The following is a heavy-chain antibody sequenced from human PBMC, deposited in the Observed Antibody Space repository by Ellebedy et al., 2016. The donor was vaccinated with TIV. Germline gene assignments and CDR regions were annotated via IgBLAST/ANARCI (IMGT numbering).Heavy chain of an antibody. J-gene: IGHJ4*02. CDR1: GFTFSNYG. CDR2: ISYDGNNK. V-gene: IGHV3-30*18. CDR3: AKCRHSTGCLLDS. Sequence: GESLKISCAASGFTFSNYGMHWVRQAPGKGLEWVAVISYDGNNKYYADSVKGRFTISRDNSKNTLYLQMNSLRADDTAIYYCAKCRHSTGCLLDSWGQGTLVTVSS. D-gene: IGHD6-19*01.